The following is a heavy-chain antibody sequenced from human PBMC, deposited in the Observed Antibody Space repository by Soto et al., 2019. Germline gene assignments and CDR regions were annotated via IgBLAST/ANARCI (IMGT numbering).Heavy chain of an antibody. V-gene: IGHV3-30*18. CDR1: GFTFSSYG. CDR3: AKDGPPFDY. Sequence: QVQLVESGGGVVQPGRSLRLSCAASGFTFSSYGMHWVRQAPGKGLEWVAFISYDGSNKYYADSVKGRFTISRDNSKNTLYLQMNSLRAEDTAVYYCAKDGPPFDYWGQGTLVTVSS. CDR2: ISYDGSNK. J-gene: IGHJ4*02.